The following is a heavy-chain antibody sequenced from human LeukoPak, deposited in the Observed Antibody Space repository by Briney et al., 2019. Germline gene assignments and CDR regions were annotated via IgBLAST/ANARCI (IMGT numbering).Heavy chain of an antibody. Sequence: SETLSLTCTVSGGSISSYYWSWIRQPPGKGLEWIGYIYYSGSTNYNPSLKSRVTISVDTSKNQFSLKLSSVTAADTAVYYCARDKGLPQAFDIWGQGTMVTVSS. CDR3: ARDKGLPQAFDI. D-gene: IGHD5/OR15-5a*01. J-gene: IGHJ3*02. CDR2: IYYSGST. V-gene: IGHV4-59*01. CDR1: GGSISSYY.